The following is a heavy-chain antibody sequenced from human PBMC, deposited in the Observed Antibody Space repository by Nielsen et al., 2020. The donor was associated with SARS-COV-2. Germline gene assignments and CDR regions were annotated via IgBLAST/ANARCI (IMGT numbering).Heavy chain of an antibody. D-gene: IGHD3-10*01. CDR2: ISYDGSNK. CDR3: ARDLGRGEFGEYYFDY. Sequence: GGSLRLSCAASGFSFSSYEMNWVRQAPGKGLEWVAVISYDGSNKYYADSVKGRFTISRDNSKNTLYLQMNSLRAEDTAVYYCARDLGRGEFGEYYFDYWGQGTLVTVSS. CDR1: GFSFSSYE. V-gene: IGHV3-30*04. J-gene: IGHJ4*02.